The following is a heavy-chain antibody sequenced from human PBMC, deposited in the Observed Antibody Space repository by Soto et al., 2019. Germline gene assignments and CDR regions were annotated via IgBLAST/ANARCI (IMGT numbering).Heavy chain of an antibody. Sequence: SVKVSCKASGGTFTDLGLHWVRQAPGQGLEWMGGIIPIFGTPNYAQKFQGRVIITADEFTSTAHMELSSLRSEDTAVYFCAKTLSGGSYTDSRLDFWGPGSLVTVSS. D-gene: IGHD2-15*01. CDR3: AKTLSGGSYTDSRLDF. V-gene: IGHV1-69*13. J-gene: IGHJ4*02. CDR2: IIPIFGTP. CDR1: GGTFTDLG.